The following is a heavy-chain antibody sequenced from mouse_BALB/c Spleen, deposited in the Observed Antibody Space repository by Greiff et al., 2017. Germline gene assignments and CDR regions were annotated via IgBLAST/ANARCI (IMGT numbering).Heavy chain of an antibody. Sequence: EVQLQESGAELVKPGASVKLSCTASGFNIKDTYMHWVKQRPEQGLEWIGRIDPANGNTKYDPKFQGKATITADTSSNTAYLQLSSLTSEDTAVYYCARYDGGYYAMDYWGQGTSVTVSS. CDR1: GFNIKDTY. J-gene: IGHJ4*01. D-gene: IGHD2-14*01. V-gene: IGHV14-3*02. CDR3: ARYDGGYYAMDY. CDR2: IDPANGNT.